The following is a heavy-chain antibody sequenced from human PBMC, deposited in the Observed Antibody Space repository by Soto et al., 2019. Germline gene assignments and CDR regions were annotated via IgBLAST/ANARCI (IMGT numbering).Heavy chain of an antibody. J-gene: IGHJ5*02. V-gene: IGHV4-59*01. D-gene: IGHD1-26*01. Sequence: SETLSLTCTVSGGSISSYYWSWIRQPPGKGLEWIGYIYYSGSTNYNPSLKSRVTISVDTSKNQFSLKLSSVTAADTAVYYCAREVVGSYSGGGWFDPWGQGTLVTVSS. CDR2: IYYSGST. CDR3: AREVVGSYSGGGWFDP. CDR1: GGSISSYY.